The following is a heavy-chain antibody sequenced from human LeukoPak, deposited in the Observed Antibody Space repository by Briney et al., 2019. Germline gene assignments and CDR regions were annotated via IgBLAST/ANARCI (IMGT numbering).Heavy chain of an antibody. CDR3: LRDLNWSLDQ. Sequence: GGSLRLSCAASGFTFTKYWMSWVRQAPGKGLEWVANIKQDGSIKYYVDSVKGRFTISRDNAKNTLYLQMNSLRAEDTAVYYCLRDLNWSLDQWGQGTLVTVSS. D-gene: IGHD1-20*01. J-gene: IGHJ4*02. V-gene: IGHV3-7*01. CDR1: GFTFTKYW. CDR2: IKQDGSIK.